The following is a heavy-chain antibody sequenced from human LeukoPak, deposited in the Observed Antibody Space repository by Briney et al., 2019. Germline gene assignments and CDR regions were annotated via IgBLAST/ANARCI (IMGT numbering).Heavy chain of an antibody. V-gene: IGHV4-4*02. CDR3: ARDVGARLSGF. Sequence: SETLSFTCAVSGGSISSNNWWSWVRQPPGKGLEWIGEIYHSVNANYNPSLKTRVTMSVDKSKNQFSLILSSVTAADTAVYYCARDVGARLSGFWGQGTLSPSPQ. D-gene: IGHD6-6*01. J-gene: IGHJ4*02. CDR1: GGSISSNNW. CDR2: IYHSVNA.